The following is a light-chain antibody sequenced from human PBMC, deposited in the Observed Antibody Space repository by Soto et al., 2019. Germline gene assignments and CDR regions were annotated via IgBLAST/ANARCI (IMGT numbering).Light chain of an antibody. J-gene: IGKJ4*01. CDR3: QQYDKWPPLT. Sequence: EIVLTQSPGTLSLSPGERATLSCRASQSISNNLAWYQQKVGQAPRLLIYGATTRDTGIPARFIGSGSGTEFTLTISSLQTEDFAVYYCQQYDKWPPLTFGGGTKVDIK. CDR1: QSISNN. V-gene: IGKV3-15*01. CDR2: GAT.